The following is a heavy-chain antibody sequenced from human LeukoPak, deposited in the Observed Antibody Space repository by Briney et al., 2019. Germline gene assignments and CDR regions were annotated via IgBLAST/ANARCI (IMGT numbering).Heavy chain of an antibody. D-gene: IGHD6-19*01. Sequence: GASVKVSCKASGYTFTNYYIQWVRQAPGQGLEWMGGIIPIFGTANYAQKFQGRVTITADESTSIAYMELSSLRSEDTAVYYCARDQREGYSSGWYGYTRWGQGTLVTVSS. V-gene: IGHV1-69*13. CDR3: ARDQREGYSSGWYGYTR. CDR2: IIPIFGTA. J-gene: IGHJ4*02. CDR1: GYTFTNYY.